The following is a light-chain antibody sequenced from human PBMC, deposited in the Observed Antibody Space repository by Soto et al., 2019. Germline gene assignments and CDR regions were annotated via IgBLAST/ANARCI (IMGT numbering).Light chain of an antibody. CDR3: QHYGRSQT. CDR1: QSISSW. CDR2: KAS. J-gene: IGKJ1*01. Sequence: DIQMTQSPSTLSASVGDRVTITCRASQSISSWLAWYQQKPGKAPKLLIYKASSLESGVPSRFSGSGSGTDFTPTISRLEPEDFAVYCCQHYGRSQTFGQGTKVDIK. V-gene: IGKV1-5*03.